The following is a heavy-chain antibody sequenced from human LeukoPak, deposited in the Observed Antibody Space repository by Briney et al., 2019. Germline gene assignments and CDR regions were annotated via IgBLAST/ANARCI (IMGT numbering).Heavy chain of an antibody. CDR2: IYYTGST. CDR3: ARRGPWGEPRPFDY. D-gene: IGHD3-16*01. Sequence: SQTLSLTCTVSGGSISSGSYYWSWIRQPPGKGLEWIGYIYYTGSTTYNPSVKSRITISLDTSKKQISLKLHSVTAADTAVYYCARRGPWGEPRPFDYWGQGSLVTVSS. CDR1: GGSISSGSYY. J-gene: IGHJ4*02. V-gene: IGHV4-61*01.